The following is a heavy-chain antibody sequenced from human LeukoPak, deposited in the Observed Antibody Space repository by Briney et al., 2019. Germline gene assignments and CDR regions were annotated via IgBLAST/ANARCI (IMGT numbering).Heavy chain of an antibody. CDR3: ARDGYSSSWYPRDAFDI. V-gene: IGHV1-2*02. CDR2: INPNSGGT. Sequence: ASVKVSCKASGYTFTGYYMHWVRQAPGQGLEWMGWINPNSGGTNYAQKFQGRVTMTGDASISTAYMELSRLRSDDAAVYYCARDGYSSSWYPRDAFDIWGQGTMVTVSS. CDR1: GYTFTGYY. J-gene: IGHJ3*02. D-gene: IGHD6-13*01.